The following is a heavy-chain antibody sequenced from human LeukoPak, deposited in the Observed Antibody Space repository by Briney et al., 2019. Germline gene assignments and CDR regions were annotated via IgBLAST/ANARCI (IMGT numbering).Heavy chain of an antibody. V-gene: IGHV3-23*01. J-gene: IGHJ4*02. CDR2: ISAGGDRT. D-gene: IGHD6-19*01. Sequence: PGGSLRLSCAASGFTVKTNHMKWVRQAPRKGLEWVSAISAGGDRTYYADSVRGRFTLSRDKSKNTLYLQMNSLRAEDTAVYYCAKDARRSSGWWFFDHWGQGTLVTVSS. CDR1: GFTVKTNH. CDR3: AKDARRSSGWWFFDH.